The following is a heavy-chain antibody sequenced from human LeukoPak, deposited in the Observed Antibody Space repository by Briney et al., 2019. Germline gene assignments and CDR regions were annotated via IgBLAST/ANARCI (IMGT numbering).Heavy chain of an antibody. CDR2: IYYSGST. Sequence: PSETLSLTCTVSGGSISSGDYYWSWIRQPPGTGLEWLGYIYYSGSTYYNPSLKSRVTISVDTSKDQFSLKLSSVTAADTAVYYCASFTKHSSGWYVAFDIWGQGTMVTVSS. V-gene: IGHV4-30-4*01. CDR1: GGSISSGDYY. CDR3: ASFTKHSSGWYVAFDI. D-gene: IGHD6-19*01. J-gene: IGHJ3*02.